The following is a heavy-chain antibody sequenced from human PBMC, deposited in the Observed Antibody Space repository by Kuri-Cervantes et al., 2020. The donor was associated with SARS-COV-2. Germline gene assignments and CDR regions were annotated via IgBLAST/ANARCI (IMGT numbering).Heavy chain of an antibody. V-gene: IGHV4-34*01. CDR1: GGSFSGYY. J-gene: IGHJ4*02. CDR3: ARGASYLNY. Sequence: SQTLSLTCAVYGGSFSGYYWSWIRQPPGKGLEWIGEINHSGSTNYNPSLKSRVTISVDTSKNQFYLKLSSVTAADTAVYYCARGASYLNYWGQGTLVTVSS. CDR2: INHSGST.